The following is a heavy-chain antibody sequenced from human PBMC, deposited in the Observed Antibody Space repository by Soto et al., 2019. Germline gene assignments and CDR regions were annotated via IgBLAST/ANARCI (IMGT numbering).Heavy chain of an antibody. CDR1: GGATSSDNY. D-gene: IGHD3-10*01. Sequence: SETLSLTCTVSGGATSSDNYWTWIRQPQGEGVEGLGDSYYSGSTDYNGSLKRRRAISIDTSKNKLSLKMNSVTVADTAVYFCAREGGVSSDGLYYFDSWGQGTLVTVSS. CDR2: SYYSGST. V-gene: IGHV4-30-4*01. J-gene: IGHJ4*02. CDR3: AREGGVSSDGLYYFDS.